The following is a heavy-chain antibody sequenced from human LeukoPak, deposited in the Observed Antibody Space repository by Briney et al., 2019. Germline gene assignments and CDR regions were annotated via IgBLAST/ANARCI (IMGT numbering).Heavy chain of an antibody. CDR2: IYYSGST. V-gene: IGHV4-59*01. CDR3: AIEVRGVISY. CDR1: GGSISSYY. J-gene: IGHJ4*02. D-gene: IGHD3-10*01. Sequence: SETLSLTCTVSGGSISSYYWSWIRQPPGKGLEWIGYIYYSGSTNYNPSLKSRVTISVDTSKNQFSLKLSSVTAADTAVYYCAIEVRGVISYWGQGTLVTVSS.